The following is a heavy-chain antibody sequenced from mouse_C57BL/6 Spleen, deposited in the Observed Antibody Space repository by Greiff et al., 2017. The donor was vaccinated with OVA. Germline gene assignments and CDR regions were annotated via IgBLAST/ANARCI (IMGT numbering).Heavy chain of an antibody. J-gene: IGHJ4*01. D-gene: IGHD1-1*01. Sequence: QVQLKESGAELARPGASVKMSCKASGYTFTSYTMHWVKQRPGQGLEWIGYINPSSGYTKYNQKFKDKATLTADKSSSTAYMQLSSLTSEDSAVYYCARREAYGSSLYYYAMDYWGQGTSVTVSS. V-gene: IGHV1-4*01. CDR1: GYTFTSYT. CDR3: ARREAYGSSLYYYAMDY. CDR2: INPSSGYT.